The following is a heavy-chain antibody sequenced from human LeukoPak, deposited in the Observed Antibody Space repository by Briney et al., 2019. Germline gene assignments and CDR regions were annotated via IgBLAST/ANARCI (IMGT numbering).Heavy chain of an antibody. V-gene: IGHV3-48*04. CDR1: GFTFTSYW. D-gene: IGHD6-13*01. CDR3: ARVSLLVYFDY. J-gene: IGHJ4*02. Sequence: GGSLRLSCAASGFTFTSYWRHWVRQAPGKGLVWVSYISSSGSTTYYAASVKGRFTISRDNAKNSLFLQMNSLRAEDTAVYFCARVSLLVYFDYWGQGTLVTVSS. CDR2: ISSSGSTT.